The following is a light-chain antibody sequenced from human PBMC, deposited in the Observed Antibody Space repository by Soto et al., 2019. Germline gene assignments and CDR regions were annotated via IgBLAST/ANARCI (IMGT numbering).Light chain of an antibody. CDR1: QSVSSN. CDR2: GAS. CDR3: QQYNNRPPGA. V-gene: IGKV3-15*01. J-gene: IGKJ5*01. Sequence: EIVMTQSPATLSVSPGERATLSCRASQSVSSNLAWYQQQPGQAPRLLIYGASTGATGIAARFSGSGSGTVFPITISSLQSEDFAVYYCQQYNNRPPGAFGQGTRLEIK.